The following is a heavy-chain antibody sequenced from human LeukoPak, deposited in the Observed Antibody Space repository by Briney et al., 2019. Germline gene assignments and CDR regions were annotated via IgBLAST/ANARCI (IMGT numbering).Heavy chain of an antibody. CDR2: ISTYNGYA. D-gene: IGHD6-19*01. CDR1: GYTFTSYG. CDR3: ARNSSDWYGYMDV. J-gene: IGHJ6*04. Sequence: ASVKVSCKASGYTFTSYGISWVRQAPGQGLEWMGWISTYNGYANYVQKLQGRVTMTTETSTSTAYMELRSLRSDDTAVYYCARNSSDWYGYMDVWGKGTTVTVSS. V-gene: IGHV1-18*01.